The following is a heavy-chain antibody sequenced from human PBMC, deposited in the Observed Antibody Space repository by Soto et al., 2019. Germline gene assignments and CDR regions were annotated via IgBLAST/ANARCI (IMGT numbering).Heavy chain of an antibody. V-gene: IGHV1-18*01. CDR2: ISTYNGDT. D-gene: IGHD3-16*01. J-gene: IGHJ6*02. CDR1: GYTFTRSG. Sequence: ASVKVSCKASGYTFTRSGISWVRQAPGQGLEWMGWISTYNGDTNYAQTFQGRVTMTTDTSTSTVHMEVRSLRSDDTAVYYCAKASSWYYYYSMDVWGRGTAVTVSS. CDR3: AKASSWYYYYSMDV.